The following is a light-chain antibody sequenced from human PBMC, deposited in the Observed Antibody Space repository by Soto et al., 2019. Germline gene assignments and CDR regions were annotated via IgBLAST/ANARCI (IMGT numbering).Light chain of an antibody. V-gene: IGKV2-28*01. CDR1: QSLLHSNGYNY. J-gene: IGKJ1*01. CDR3: MQALQTRT. CDR2: LGS. Sequence: DIVMTQSPLSLPVTPGEPASISCRSSQSLLHSNGYNYLDWYLQKPGQSPQLLIYLGSNRASGVPERFSGGGSDTDFTLKISRVEAEDVGVYYCMQALQTRTFGQGTKVEIK.